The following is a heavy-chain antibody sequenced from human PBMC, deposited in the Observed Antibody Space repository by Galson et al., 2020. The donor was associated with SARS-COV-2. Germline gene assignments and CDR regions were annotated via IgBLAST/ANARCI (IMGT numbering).Heavy chain of an antibody. Sequence: GESLKISCEVSGYSFTNYWIDWVRQMPGKGLEWVGIIYPGDSDTRYSPSFQGQVTISVDKSINTAFLHWSGLKASDTGMYYCARHEGGLLTGSDYWGQGTPVSVSS. CDR2: IYPGDSDT. CDR3: ARHEGGLLTGSDY. D-gene: IGHD3-9*01. J-gene: IGHJ4*02. CDR1: GYSFTNYW. V-gene: IGHV5-51*01.